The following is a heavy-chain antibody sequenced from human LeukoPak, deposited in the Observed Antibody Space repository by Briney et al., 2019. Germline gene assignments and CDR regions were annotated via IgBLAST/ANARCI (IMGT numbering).Heavy chain of an antibody. CDR2: IDTGDPDT. V-gene: IGHV5-51*01. D-gene: IGHD2-2*01. CDR1: GYSLTCIW. CDR3: ARPCTAANDY. J-gene: IGHJ4*02. Sequence: GGSPKTSRNGPGYSLTCIWLGRVRPMPGKGLGWMGIIDTGDPDTRYGPSFQGQVTISADKSISAAYLQWSSLKASVTDMYYCARPCTAANDYWGQGTLVTVSS.